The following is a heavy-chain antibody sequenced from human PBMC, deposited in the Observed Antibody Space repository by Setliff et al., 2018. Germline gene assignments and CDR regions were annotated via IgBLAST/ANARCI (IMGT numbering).Heavy chain of an antibody. V-gene: IGHV4-34*01. CDR1: GGSFSGYY. J-gene: IGHJ6*03. CDR3: ARGGNYYYMDV. CDR2: INHSGST. Sequence: SETLSLTCAVYGGSFSGYYWSWIRQPPGKGLEWIGEINHSGSTNYNPSLKSRVTISVDTSKNQFSLKLSSVTAADTAVYYCARGGNYYYMDVWGKGTTVTLSS.